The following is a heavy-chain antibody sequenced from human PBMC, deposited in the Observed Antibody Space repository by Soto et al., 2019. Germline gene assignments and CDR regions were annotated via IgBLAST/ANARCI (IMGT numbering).Heavy chain of an antibody. J-gene: IGHJ4*02. CDR2: ISGSGGST. D-gene: IGHD3-10*01. Sequence: PGGSLRLSCAASGFTFSSYAMSWVRQAPGKGLEWVSAISGSGGSTYYADSVKGRFTISRDNSKNTLYLQMNSLRAEDTAVYYCAKDFYGSGSYYPFDYWGQGTLVTLSS. V-gene: IGHV3-23*01. CDR3: AKDFYGSGSYYPFDY. CDR1: GFTFSSYA.